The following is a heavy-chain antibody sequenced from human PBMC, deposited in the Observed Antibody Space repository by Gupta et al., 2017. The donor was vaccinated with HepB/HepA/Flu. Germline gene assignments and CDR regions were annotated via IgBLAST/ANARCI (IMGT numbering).Heavy chain of an antibody. CDR1: GFTFSSYA. D-gene: IGHD6-19*01. V-gene: IGHV3-23*01. J-gene: IGHJ3*02. CDR2: IRGSVSNT. CDR3: AKVLRNSAWYDGFDI. Sequence: EVQLLESGGGLVQPGGSLRLSCAASGFTFSSYAMSWVRQAPGKGLEWVSAIRGSVSNTYYADSVKGRFTISRDSSQNTLYLQMNSLRAEETAVYYCAKVLRNSAWYDGFDIGGQGTMVTVSS.